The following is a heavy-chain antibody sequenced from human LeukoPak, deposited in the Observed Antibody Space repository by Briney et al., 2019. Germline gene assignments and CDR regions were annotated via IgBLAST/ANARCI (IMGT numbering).Heavy chain of an antibody. J-gene: IGHJ3*02. CDR2: ISSSGSTI. CDR1: GFTFSDYH. D-gene: IGHD5-12*01. Sequence: PGGSLRLSCAASGFTFSDYHMSWIRQAPGKGLEWVSYISSSGSTIYYADSVKGRFTISRDNAKNSLYLQMNSLRAEDTAVYYGARVATPGAFDIWGQGTMVTVSS. CDR3: ARVATPGAFDI. V-gene: IGHV3-11*01.